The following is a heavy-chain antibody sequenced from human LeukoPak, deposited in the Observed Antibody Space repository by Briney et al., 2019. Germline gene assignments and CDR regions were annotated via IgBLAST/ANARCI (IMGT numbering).Heavy chain of an antibody. CDR2: IIPIFGTA. D-gene: IGHD2/OR15-2a*01. J-gene: IGHJ6*03. Sequence: SVKVSCKASGYTFTSYSISWVRQAPGQGLEWMGGIIPIFGTANYAQKFQGRVTITADESTSTAYMELSSLRAEDTAVYYCAKDQRGFLHYYYYMDVWGKGTTVTISS. V-gene: IGHV1-69*13. CDR1: GYTFTSYS. CDR3: AKDQRGFLHYYYYMDV.